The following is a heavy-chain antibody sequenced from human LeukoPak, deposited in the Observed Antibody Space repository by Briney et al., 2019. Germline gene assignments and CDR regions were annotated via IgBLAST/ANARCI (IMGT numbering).Heavy chain of an antibody. CDR2: IYTSGST. CDR1: GGSIGSGSYY. D-gene: IGHD2-15*01. Sequence: SQTLSLTCTVSGGSIGSGSYYWNWIRQPAGKGLEWIGRIYTSGSTNYSPSLNSRVTISIDTSKNQFSLELSSVTAADTAVYYCASPNIYCSGGTCYSVGDYYGMDVWGQGTTVTFSS. CDR3: ASPNIYCSGGTCYSVGDYYGMDV. V-gene: IGHV4-61*02. J-gene: IGHJ6*02.